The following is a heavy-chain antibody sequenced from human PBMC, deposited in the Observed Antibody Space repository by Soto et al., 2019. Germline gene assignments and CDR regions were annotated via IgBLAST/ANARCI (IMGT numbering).Heavy chain of an antibody. J-gene: IGHJ4*02. V-gene: IGHV1-18*04. CDR2: ISPNSGRP. CDR3: VRQYYDFWTDYPDFDY. D-gene: IGHD3-3*01. Sequence: GASVKVSCQASGYTFTKYDISWVRQAPGQGLEWLGLISPNSGRPSYAQKFEGRVTMTTDTSTTTAYLELRSLRSDDPAVYYCVRQYYDFWTDYPDFDYWGQGTLVTVSS. CDR1: GYTFTKYD.